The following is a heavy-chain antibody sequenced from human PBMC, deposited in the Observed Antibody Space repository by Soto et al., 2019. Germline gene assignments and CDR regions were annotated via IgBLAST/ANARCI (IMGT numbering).Heavy chain of an antibody. V-gene: IGHV3-23*01. CDR3: AIETWGYCSSTSCPNDAFDI. CDR2: ISGSGGST. J-gene: IGHJ3*02. Sequence: GGSLRLSCAASGFTFSSYAMSWVRQAPGKGLEWVSAISGSGGSTYYADSMKGRFTISRDNSKNTLYLQMNSLRAEDTAVYYCAIETWGYCSSTSCPNDAFDIWGQGTMVTVSS. D-gene: IGHD2-2*01. CDR1: GFTFSSYA.